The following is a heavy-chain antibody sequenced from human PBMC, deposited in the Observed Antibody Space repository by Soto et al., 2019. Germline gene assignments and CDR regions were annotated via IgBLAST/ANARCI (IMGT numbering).Heavy chain of an antibody. CDR2: IIPIFGTA. D-gene: IGHD3-22*01. V-gene: IGHV1-69*13. CDR3: ARARYYYDSSGYWNFDY. J-gene: IGHJ4*02. CDR1: GGTFSSYA. Sequence: SVKVSCKASGGTFSSYAISWVRQAPGQGLEWMGGIIPIFGTANYAQKFQGRVTITADESTSTAYMELSSLRSEDTAVYYCARARYYYDSSGYWNFDYWGQGTLVTVSS.